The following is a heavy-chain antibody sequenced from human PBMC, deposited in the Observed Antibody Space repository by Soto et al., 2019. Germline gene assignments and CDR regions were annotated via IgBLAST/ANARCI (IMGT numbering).Heavy chain of an antibody. D-gene: IGHD3-10*01. Sequence: PGESRKISCKGSGYSVTNYWIGWVRQMPGKDLEWIGIIYPEDSETRYSPSFQGLVTISVDKSISTAYLQWNSLQASDTATYYCTKGAERTWQRFHHGVRALRGQRTPDTVSA. V-gene: IGHV5-51*01. CDR2: IYPEDSET. CDR3: TKGAERTWQRFHHGVRAL. J-gene: IGHJ4*02. CDR1: GYSVTNYW.